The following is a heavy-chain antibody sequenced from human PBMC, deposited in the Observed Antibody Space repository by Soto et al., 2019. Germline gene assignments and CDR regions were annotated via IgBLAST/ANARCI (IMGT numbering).Heavy chain of an antibody. V-gene: IGHV1-69*01. CDR2: IIPIFGTA. J-gene: IGHJ6*02. CDR1: GGTFSSYA. D-gene: IGHD5-18*01. Sequence: SVKGCCKASGGTFSSYAISWGREAPVQGLEWMGGIIPIFGTANYAQKFQGRVTITADESTSTAYMELSSLRSEDTAVYYCARSVDTADRGYYYGMDVWGQGTTVTVSS. CDR3: ARSVDTADRGYYYGMDV.